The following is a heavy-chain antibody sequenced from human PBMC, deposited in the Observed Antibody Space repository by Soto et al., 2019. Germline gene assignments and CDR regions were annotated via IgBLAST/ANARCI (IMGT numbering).Heavy chain of an antibody. CDR3: SRLFPYSGYDSYDY. V-gene: IGHV3-23*01. CDR1: GFTFSSYA. CDR2: IIGSGGST. Sequence: GGSLRLSCAASGFTFSSYAMSWVRQAPGKGLEWVSAIIGSGGSTYYADSVKGRFTISRDNSKNTLYLQMNSLRAEDTAVYYCSRLFPYSGYDSYDYWGQGTLVTVSS. J-gene: IGHJ4*02. D-gene: IGHD5-12*01.